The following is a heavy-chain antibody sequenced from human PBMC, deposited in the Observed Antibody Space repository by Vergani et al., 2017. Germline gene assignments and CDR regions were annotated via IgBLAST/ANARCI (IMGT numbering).Heavy chain of an antibody. Sequence: QVQLVQSGAEVKKPGASVKVSCKASGGTFSSYAISWVRQAPGQGLEWMGGIIPIFGTANYAQKFQGRVTITADKSTSTAYMELSSLRSEDTAVYYCARDSFSSSWFIDAFDIWGQGTMVTVSS. V-gene: IGHV1-69*06. D-gene: IGHD6-13*01. CDR2: IIPIFGTA. CDR1: GGTFSSYA. J-gene: IGHJ3*02. CDR3: ARDSFSSSWFIDAFDI.